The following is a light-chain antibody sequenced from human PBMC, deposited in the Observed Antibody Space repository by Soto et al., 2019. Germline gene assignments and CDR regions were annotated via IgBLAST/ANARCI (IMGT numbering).Light chain of an antibody. J-gene: IGLJ1*01. Sequence: QSVLTQPASVSGSPGQSITISCTGTSSDVGGYNYVSWYQQHPGKAPKLMIYAVTDRPSGVSSRFSGSKSGNTASLTISGLQAEDEADYYCSSHTSSSTIFGSGTKVTVL. CDR3: SSHTSSSTI. V-gene: IGLV2-14*01. CDR1: SSDVGGYNY. CDR2: AVT.